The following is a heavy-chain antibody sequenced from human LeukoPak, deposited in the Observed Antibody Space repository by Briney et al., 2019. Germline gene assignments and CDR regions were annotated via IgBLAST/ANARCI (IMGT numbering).Heavy chain of an antibody. CDR1: GYTFTGYY. J-gene: IGHJ4*02. CDR3: ARHTGYCSGGSCYGDF. D-gene: IGHD2-15*01. CDR2: INPNSGGT. V-gene: IGHV1-2*04. Sequence: ASVKVSCKASGYTFTGYYMHWVRQAPGQGLEWMGWINPNSGGTNYAQKFQGWVTMTRDTSIRTAYLQWSSLKASDTAMYYCARHTGYCSGGSCYGDFWGQGTLVTVSS.